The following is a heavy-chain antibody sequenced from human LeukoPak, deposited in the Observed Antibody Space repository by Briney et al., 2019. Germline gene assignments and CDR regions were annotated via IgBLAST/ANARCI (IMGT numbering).Heavy chain of an antibody. Sequence: GGSLRLSCGASGFTFCDYWMIGVRQAPGKGLEGVANIKQGGSENHYVDSVEGRFTISRDNAKNSLYLQMNSLRAQDTAVYYCATYWRHFDWLLSDSWGLGTMGTVS. V-gene: IGHV3-7*05. CDR2: IKQGGSEN. D-gene: IGHD3-9*01. J-gene: IGHJ3*02. CDR3: ATYWRHFDWLLSDS. CDR1: GFTFCDYW.